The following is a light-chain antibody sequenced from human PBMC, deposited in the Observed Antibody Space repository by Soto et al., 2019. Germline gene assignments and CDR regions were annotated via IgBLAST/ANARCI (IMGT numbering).Light chain of an antibody. J-gene: IGLJ1*01. CDR3: SSYTSSSTLSTYV. V-gene: IGLV2-14*03. CDR2: DVS. CDR1: SSDVGGYNY. Sequence: QSVLTQPASVSGSPGQSITISCTGTSSDVGGYNYVSWYQHHPGKAPKLMIYDVSNRPSGVSNRFSGPKSGNTASLIISGLQAEDEADYYCSSYTSSSTLSTYVFGTGTKLTVL.